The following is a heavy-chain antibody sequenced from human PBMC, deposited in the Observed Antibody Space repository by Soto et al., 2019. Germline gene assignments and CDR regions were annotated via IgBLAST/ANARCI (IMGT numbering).Heavy chain of an antibody. D-gene: IGHD6-25*01. CDR1: GFTFSSYG. CDR2: IWYDGSNK. V-gene: IGHV3-33*01. J-gene: IGHJ4*02. CDR3: ARAGGRLDFDS. Sequence: QVQLVESGGGVVQPGRSLRLSCAASGFTFSSYGMHWVRQAPGKGLEWVAVIWYDGSNKYYADSVNGGFTISKDNSKNSLSLEMNGLRAEDTAVYYCARAGGRLDFDSWGQGTLVTVSS.